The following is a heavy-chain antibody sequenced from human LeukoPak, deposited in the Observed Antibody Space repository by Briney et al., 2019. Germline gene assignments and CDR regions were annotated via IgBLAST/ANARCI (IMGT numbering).Heavy chain of an antibody. CDR1: GFTVSSNY. J-gene: IGHJ4*02. CDR2: ISADGAST. V-gene: IGHV3-23*01. CDR3: AKGGHYTYFEY. D-gene: IGHD3-3*01. Sequence: PGGSLRLSCAASGFTVSSNYMTWVRQAPGKGLEWVSTISADGASTFYADSVRGRFTISRDNSENTLYLQMDSLRAEDTAVYYCAKGGHYTYFEYWGQGTLVTVSS.